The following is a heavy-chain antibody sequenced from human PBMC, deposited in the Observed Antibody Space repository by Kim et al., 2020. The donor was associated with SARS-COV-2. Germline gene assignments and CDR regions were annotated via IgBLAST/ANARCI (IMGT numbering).Heavy chain of an antibody. J-gene: IGHJ6*02. CDR2: ISYDGSNK. V-gene: IGHV3-30*18. CDR1: GFTFSSYG. D-gene: IGHD3-22*01. CDR3: AKDLPDSSGYYYDYYYYGMDV. Sequence: GGSLRLSCAASGFTFSSYGMHWVRQAPGKGLEWVAVISYDGSNKYYADSVKGRFTISRDNSKNTLYLQMNSLRAEDTAVYYCAKDLPDSSGYYYDYYYYGMDVWGQGTTVTVSS.